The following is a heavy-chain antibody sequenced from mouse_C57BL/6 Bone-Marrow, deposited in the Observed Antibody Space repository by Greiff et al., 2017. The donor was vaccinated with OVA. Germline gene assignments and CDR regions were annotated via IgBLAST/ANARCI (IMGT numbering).Heavy chain of an antibody. D-gene: IGHD2-2*01. CDR1: GFTFSSYG. J-gene: IGHJ3*01. CDR2: ISSGGSYT. CDR3: ARGLRRFAY. Sequence: EVKLMESGGDLVKPGGSLKLSCAASGFTFSSYGMSWVRQTPDKRLEWVATISSGGSYTYYPDSVKGRFTISRDNAKNTLYLQMSSLKSEDTAMYYCARGLRRFAYWGQGTLVTVSA. V-gene: IGHV5-6*01.